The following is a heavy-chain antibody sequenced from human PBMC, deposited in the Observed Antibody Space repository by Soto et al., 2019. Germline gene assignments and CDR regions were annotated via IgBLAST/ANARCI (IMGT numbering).Heavy chain of an antibody. CDR1: GFTFSSYS. D-gene: IGHD4-4*01. CDR3: ARDVFSTGRYYYYGMDV. CDR2: ISSSSSTI. Sequence: EVQLVESGGGLVQPGGSLRLSCAASGFTFSSYSMNWVRQAPGKGLEWVSYISSSSSTIYYADSVKGRFTISRDNAKNSLYLQMNSLRDEDTAVYYCARDVFSTGRYYYYGMDVWGQGTTVTVSS. J-gene: IGHJ6*02. V-gene: IGHV3-48*02.